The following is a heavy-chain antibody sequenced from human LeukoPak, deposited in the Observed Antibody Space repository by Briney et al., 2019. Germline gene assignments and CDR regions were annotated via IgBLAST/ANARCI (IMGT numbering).Heavy chain of an antibody. J-gene: IGHJ4*02. V-gene: IGHV5-51*01. CDR3: ARELDYGDY. CDR1: GYSFTSYW. Sequence: GESLKISCKASGYSFTSYWIGWVRQMPGKGLEYMGMINPTDSETRYSPSFLGQVTISADKSISTAYLQWSSLEDSDTTMYYCARELDYGDYWGQGTLVTVSS. CDR2: INPTDSET. D-gene: IGHD1-7*01.